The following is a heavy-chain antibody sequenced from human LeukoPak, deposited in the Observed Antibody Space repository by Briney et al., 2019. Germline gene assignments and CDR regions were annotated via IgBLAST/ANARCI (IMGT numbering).Heavy chain of an antibody. V-gene: IGHV1-46*01. Sequence: VASVKVSCKASGYTFTSYYMHWVRQAPGQGLEWMGIINPSGGSTSYAQKFQGRVTMTRDTSTSTVYMELSSLRSEDTAVYYCARDLGGGDRSDYYYGMDVWGQGTTVTVSS. CDR1: GYTFTSYY. CDR2: INPSGGST. D-gene: IGHD2-21*02. J-gene: IGHJ6*02. CDR3: ARDLGGGDRSDYYYGMDV.